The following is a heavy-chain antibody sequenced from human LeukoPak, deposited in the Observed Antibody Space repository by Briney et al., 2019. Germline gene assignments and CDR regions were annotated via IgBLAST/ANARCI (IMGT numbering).Heavy chain of an antibody. CDR2: IKQDGSEK. Sequence: GGSLRLSCAASGFTFSSYWVSWVRQAPGKGLEWVANIKQDGSEKYYVDSVKGRFTISRDNAKNSLYLQMNSLRAEDTAVYYCAKWRSGYPNYYFDYWGQGTLVTVSS. CDR1: GFTFSSYW. CDR3: AKWRSGYPNYYFDY. D-gene: IGHD3-22*01. J-gene: IGHJ4*02. V-gene: IGHV3-7*02.